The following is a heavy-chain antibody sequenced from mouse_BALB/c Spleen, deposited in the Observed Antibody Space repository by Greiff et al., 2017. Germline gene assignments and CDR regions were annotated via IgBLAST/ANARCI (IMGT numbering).Heavy chain of an antibody. CDR2: ISYSGST. CDR1: GYSITSDYA. Sequence: VQLQQSGPGLVKPSQSLSLTCTVTGYSITSDYAWNWIRQFPGNKLEWMGYISYSGSTSYNPSLKSRISITRDTSKNQFFLQLNSVTTEDTATYYGARGLYGNYGDWYFDVWGAGTTVTVSS. D-gene: IGHD2-10*02. CDR3: ARGLYGNYGDWYFDV. J-gene: IGHJ1*01. V-gene: IGHV3-2*02.